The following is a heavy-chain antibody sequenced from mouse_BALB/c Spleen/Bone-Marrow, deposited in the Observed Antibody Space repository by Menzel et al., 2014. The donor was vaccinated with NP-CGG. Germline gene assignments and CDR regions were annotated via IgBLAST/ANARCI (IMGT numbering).Heavy chain of an antibody. CDR2: ISSGSST. CDR3: ARGRTRGYTMDY. V-gene: IGHV5-6-5*01. CDR1: GFTFSSYA. Sequence: EVKLVESGGGLVKPGGSLKLSCAASGFTFSSYAMSWVRQTPEKRLEWVASISSGSSTYYPDSVKGGFTISRDNTRNILYLQMSSLRSEDTDMYYCARGRTRGYTMDYWGQGTSVTVSS. J-gene: IGHJ4*01.